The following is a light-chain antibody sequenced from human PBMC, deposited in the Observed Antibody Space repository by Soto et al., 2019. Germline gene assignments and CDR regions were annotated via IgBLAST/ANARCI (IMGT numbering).Light chain of an antibody. CDR1: SSNIGAGYH. Sequence: QSVLTQPPSVSGAPGQRVTISCTGSSSNIGAGYHVHWYQQLPGTAPKLLIYGNSNRPSGVPDRFSGSKSGTSASLAITGLQAEDEADYYCQSYDSSLSGSRVFGGGTQLTVL. CDR2: GNS. V-gene: IGLV1-40*01. CDR3: QSYDSSLSGSRV. J-gene: IGLJ2*01.